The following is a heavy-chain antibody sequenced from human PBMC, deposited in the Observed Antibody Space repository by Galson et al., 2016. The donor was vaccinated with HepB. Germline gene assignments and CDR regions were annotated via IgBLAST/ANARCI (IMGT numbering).Heavy chain of an antibody. V-gene: IGHV3-23*01. CDR3: AKGWGDV. Sequence: SLRLSCAASGITVSSYVMSWVRQAPGKGLEWVSGITGSASNTYYADSVRGRFAISRDISENRLFLQMNSLRADDTDVYYCAKGWGDVWGKGTTVTVSS. CDR1: GITVSSYV. J-gene: IGHJ6*03. D-gene: IGHD3-16*01. CDR2: ITGSASNT.